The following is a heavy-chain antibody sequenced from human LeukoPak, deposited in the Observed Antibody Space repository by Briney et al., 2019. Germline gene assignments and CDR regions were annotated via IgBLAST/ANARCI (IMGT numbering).Heavy chain of an antibody. D-gene: IGHD2-2*01. CDR3: ARDTFQPGLIDS. CDR1: GFAFSRYA. Sequence: GGSLRLSCAASGFAFSRYAMNWVRQAPGKGLEWVSYINTDSSDIHYADSVKGRFTISRDNARNTLYLQLSSLRAEDSAVYYCARDTFQPGLIDSWGQGTLVTVSS. V-gene: IGHV3-21*05. CDR2: INTDSSDI. J-gene: IGHJ4*02.